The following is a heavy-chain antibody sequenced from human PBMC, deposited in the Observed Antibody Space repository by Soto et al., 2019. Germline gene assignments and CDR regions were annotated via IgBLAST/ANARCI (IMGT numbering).Heavy chain of an antibody. D-gene: IGHD6-19*01. J-gene: IGHJ4*02. CDR3: ARSRVRGWFFDY. V-gene: IGHV4-4*02. Sequence: TSETLSLTCAVSGGSISSSNWWSWVRQPPGKGLEWIGEIYHSGSTNYNPSLKSRVTISVDKSKNQFSLKLSSVTAADTAVYYCARSRVRGWFFDYWGQGTLVTVSS. CDR1: GGSISSSNW. CDR2: IYHSGST.